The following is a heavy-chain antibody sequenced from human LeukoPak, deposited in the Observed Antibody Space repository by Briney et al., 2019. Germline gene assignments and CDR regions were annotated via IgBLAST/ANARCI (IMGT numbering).Heavy chain of an antibody. CDR2: INPNSGGT. CDR3: ARGRSIAAAGQNWLDP. CDR1: GYTFTGYY. Sequence: ASVKVSCKASGYTFTGYYMHWVRQAPGQGLEWMGWINPNSGGTNYAQKFQGRVTMSRDTSISTAYMELSRLRSDDTAVYYCARGRSIAAAGQNWLDPWGQGTLVTVSS. V-gene: IGHV1-2*02. D-gene: IGHD6-13*01. J-gene: IGHJ5*02.